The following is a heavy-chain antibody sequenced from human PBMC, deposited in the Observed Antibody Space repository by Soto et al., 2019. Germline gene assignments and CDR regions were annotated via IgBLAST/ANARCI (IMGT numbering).Heavy chain of an antibody. CDR2: INPNSGGT. D-gene: IGHD6-13*01. V-gene: IGHV1-2*02. Sequence: QVQLVQSGAEVKKPGASVKVSCKASGYTFTDYYMHWVRQAPGQGLEWMGWINPNSGGTHYAQKFQGRVTMTRDTSISTAYIELSRLRPDDTAVYYCARQQVEFYNWFDPWGQGTLVTVSS. J-gene: IGHJ5*02. CDR1: GYTFTDYY. CDR3: ARQQVEFYNWFDP.